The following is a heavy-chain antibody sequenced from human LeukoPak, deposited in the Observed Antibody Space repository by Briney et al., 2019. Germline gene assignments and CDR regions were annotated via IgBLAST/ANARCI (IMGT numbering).Heavy chain of an antibody. CDR2: IYYSGST. CDR1: GGSISSSSYY. Sequence: SETLSLTCTVSGGSISSSSYYWGWIRQPPGKGLEWIGSIYYSGSTYYNPSLKSRVTISVDTSKNQFSLKLSSVTAADTAVYYCARGPNYVWGSYRYKYFDYWGQGTLVTVSS. J-gene: IGHJ4*02. V-gene: IGHV4-39*01. D-gene: IGHD3-16*02. CDR3: ARGPNYVWGSYRYKYFDY.